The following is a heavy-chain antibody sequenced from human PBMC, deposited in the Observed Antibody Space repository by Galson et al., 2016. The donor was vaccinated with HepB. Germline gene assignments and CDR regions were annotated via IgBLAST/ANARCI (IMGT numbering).Heavy chain of an antibody. CDR2: ISHSGNTR. CDR3: ARDVNNWTGDRRLFDL. J-gene: IGHJ4*02. CDR1: GFSFNDFY. V-gene: IGHV3-11*01. Sequence: SLRLSCAASGFSFNDFYMSWIRQPPGKALEWISYISHSGNTREYADSVKGRFTVSRDNNKNSVYLQLNSLRAEDTALYYCARDVNNWTGDRRLFDLWGQGTLVSCSS. D-gene: IGHD1-1*01.